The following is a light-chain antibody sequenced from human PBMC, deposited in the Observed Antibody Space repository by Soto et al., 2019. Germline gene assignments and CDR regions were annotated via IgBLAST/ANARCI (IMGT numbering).Light chain of an antibody. V-gene: IGKV3-15*01. Sequence: EIVMTQSPATLSVSPGERATFSCRASQSVSSNLAWYQQKPGQAPRLLIYDASTRATGISARFSGSGSGTEFTLTISSLQSEDFAFYYCQQYNNWPWTFGQGTKVDIK. J-gene: IGKJ1*01. CDR1: QSVSSN. CDR3: QQYNNWPWT. CDR2: DAS.